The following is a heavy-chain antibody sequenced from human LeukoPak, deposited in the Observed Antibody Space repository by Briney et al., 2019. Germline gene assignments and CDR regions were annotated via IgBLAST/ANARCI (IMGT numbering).Heavy chain of an antibody. V-gene: IGHV3-30*18. J-gene: IGHJ3*02. D-gene: IGHD2-15*01. CDR2: ISYDGSNK. CDR1: GFTFSSYG. CDR3: AKSKGPLYCSGGSCYPESAFDI. Sequence: PGGSLRLSCAASGFTFSSYGMHWVRQAPGKGLEWVAVISYDGSNKYYADSVKGRFTISRDNAKNSLYLQMNSLRAEDTALYYCAKSKGPLYCSGGSCYPESAFDIWGQGTMVTVSS.